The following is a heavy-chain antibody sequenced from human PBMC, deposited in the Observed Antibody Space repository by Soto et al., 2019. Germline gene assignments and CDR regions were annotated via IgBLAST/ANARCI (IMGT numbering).Heavy chain of an antibody. J-gene: IGHJ5*02. D-gene: IGHD4-4*01. CDR3: AKDRGLQIGYNWFDH. CDR2: ISYDGSNK. V-gene: IGHV3-30*18. CDR1: GFTLSSYG. Sequence: PXGSLKLSCAASGFTLSSYGMHWVRQAPGKGLDWVAVISYDGSNKYYADSVKGRFTISRDNSKNTLYLQMNSLRAEDTAVYYCAKDRGLQIGYNWFDHWGQGTLVTVSS.